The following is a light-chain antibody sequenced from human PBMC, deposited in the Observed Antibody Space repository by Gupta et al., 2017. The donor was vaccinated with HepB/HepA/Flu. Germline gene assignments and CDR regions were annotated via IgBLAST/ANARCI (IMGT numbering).Light chain of an antibody. CDR3: QQRSNWPPIT. V-gene: IGKV3-11*01. CDR1: KSVSSY. J-gene: IGKJ5*01. Sequence: DIVLTPSPATLSLSPGERATLPCRASKSVSSYLAWYQQKPGQAPRLLIYDASNRATGIPARFSGSGSGTDFTLTISSLEPEDFAVYYCQQRSNWPPITFGQGTRLEIK. CDR2: DAS.